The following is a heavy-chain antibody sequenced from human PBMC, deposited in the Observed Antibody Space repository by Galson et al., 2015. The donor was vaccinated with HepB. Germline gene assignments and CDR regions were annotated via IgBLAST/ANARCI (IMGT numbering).Heavy chain of an antibody. CDR2: INPNSGGT. V-gene: IGHV1-2*04. D-gene: IGHD6-19*01. Sequence: SVKASCKASGYTFTGYYMHWVRQAPGQGLEWMGWINPNSGGTNYAQKFQGWVTMTRDTSISTAYMELSRLRSDDTAVYYCARFRDSSGCPRCGGMDVWGQGTTVTVSS. CDR3: ARFRDSSGCPRCGGMDV. J-gene: IGHJ6*02. CDR1: GYTFTGYY.